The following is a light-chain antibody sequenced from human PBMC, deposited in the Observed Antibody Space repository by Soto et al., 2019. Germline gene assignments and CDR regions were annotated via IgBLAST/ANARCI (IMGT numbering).Light chain of an antibody. CDR2: KAS. Sequence: DIQMTQSPSTLSASVGDRVTITCRASQSISSWLAWYQQKPGKAPKLLIYKASSLESGVPSRFSGSGSGTAFTLTISSLQPDDFATYYCQQYNSYSPCTFGHGTKVEIK. J-gene: IGKJ1*01. V-gene: IGKV1-5*03. CDR3: QQYNSYSPCT. CDR1: QSISSW.